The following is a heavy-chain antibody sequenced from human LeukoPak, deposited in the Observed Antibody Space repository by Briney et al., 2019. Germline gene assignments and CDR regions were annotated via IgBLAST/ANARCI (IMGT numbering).Heavy chain of an antibody. Sequence: ASVKVSCKASGYTFTDYYIHWVRQAPGQGLEWMGWINPSSGGTAYAQKFQGRVTMTRDTSISTAYLELSRLRSDDTAVYYCARRMVSIGPAGTAGWFDPWGQGTLVTVSS. CDR2: INPSSGGT. CDR3: ARRMVSIGPAGTAGWFDP. CDR1: GYTFTDYY. J-gene: IGHJ5*02. D-gene: IGHD6-13*01. V-gene: IGHV1-2*02.